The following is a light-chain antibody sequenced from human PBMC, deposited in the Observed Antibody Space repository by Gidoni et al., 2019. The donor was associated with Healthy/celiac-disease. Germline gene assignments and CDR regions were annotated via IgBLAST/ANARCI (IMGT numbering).Light chain of an antibody. V-gene: IGLV2-14*03. CDR2: AVS. CDR1: SSDVGGYNY. J-gene: IGLJ2*01. Sequence: QYALTQPASVSWSPGQSLTIPCTATSSDVGGYNYVSWYQQHPGKAPKLMIYAVSNRPSGVSNRFSGSKSGNTASLTISGLQAEDEADYYCSSYTSSSTDVVFGGGTKLTVL. CDR3: SSYTSSSTDVV.